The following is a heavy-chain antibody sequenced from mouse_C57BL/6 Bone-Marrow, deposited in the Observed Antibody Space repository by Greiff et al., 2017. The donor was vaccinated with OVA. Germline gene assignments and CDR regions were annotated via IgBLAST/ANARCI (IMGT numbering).Heavy chain of an antibody. CDR1: GFSLTSYG. CDR2: IWSGGST. J-gene: IGHJ3*01. CDR3: ARSLSFY. D-gene: IGHD1-1*01. Sequence: VKLQESGPGLVQPSQSLSITCTVSGFSLTSYGVHWVRQSPGKGLAWLGVIWSGGSTDYNAAFISRLSISKDNSKSQVFFKMNSLQADNTAIYCCARSLSFYWGQGTLVTVSA. V-gene: IGHV2-2*01.